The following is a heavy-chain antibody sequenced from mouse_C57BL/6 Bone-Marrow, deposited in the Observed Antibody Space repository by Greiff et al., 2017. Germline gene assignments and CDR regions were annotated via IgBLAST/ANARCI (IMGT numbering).Heavy chain of an antibody. V-gene: IGHV1-55*01. CDR3: ARSGPLRRSFDY. J-gene: IGHJ2*01. Sequence: QVHVKQPGAELVKPGASVKMSCKASGYTFTSYWITWVKQRPGQGLEWIGDIYPTSGRTNYNEKFKSKAILTVDTSSNTAYMQLRSLASEDSTVFYCARSGPLRRSFDYWGQGTTLTVSS. CDR1: GYTFTSYW. D-gene: IGHD3-1*01. CDR2: IYPTSGRT.